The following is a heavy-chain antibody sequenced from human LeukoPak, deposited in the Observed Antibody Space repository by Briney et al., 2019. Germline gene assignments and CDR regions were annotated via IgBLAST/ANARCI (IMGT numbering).Heavy chain of an antibody. CDR2: IIPIFGTA. Sequence: SVKVSCKASGGTFSSYAISWVRQAPGQGLEWMGRIIPIFGTANYAQKFQGRVTITTDESTSAAYMELSSLRSEDTAVYYCASLDYYDSSNWGQGTLVTVFS. CDR3: ASLDYYDSSN. V-gene: IGHV1-69*05. CDR1: GGTFSSYA. J-gene: IGHJ4*02. D-gene: IGHD3-22*01.